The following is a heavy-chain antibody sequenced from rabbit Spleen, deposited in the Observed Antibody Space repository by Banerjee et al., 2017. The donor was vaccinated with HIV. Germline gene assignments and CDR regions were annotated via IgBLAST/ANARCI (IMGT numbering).Heavy chain of an antibody. V-gene: IGHV1S45*01. CDR2: IYVGSGGGT. J-gene: IGHJ4*01. CDR1: GFDFSSYG. Sequence: QEQLVESGGGLVQPGGSLKLSCKASGFDFSSYGVSWVRQAPGKGLEWIACIYVGSGGGTKYASWAKGRFTISKTSSTTVTLEMTSLTVADTATFFCGRAGEGGYGYLDLWGQGTLVTVS. D-gene: IGHD2-1*01. CDR3: GRAGEGGYGYLDL.